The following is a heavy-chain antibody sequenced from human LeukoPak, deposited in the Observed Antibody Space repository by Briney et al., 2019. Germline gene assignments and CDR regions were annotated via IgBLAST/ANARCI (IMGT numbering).Heavy chain of an antibody. J-gene: IGHJ4*02. D-gene: IGHD3-22*01. Sequence: SETLSLTCSVSGGSISSSSDYWGWIRQPPGKGLEWIGHIYYSGPSYYNPSLKSRVTISLDTSKNQFSLKLSSVTAADTAVYYCARVIMYYYDSSGYWRAGTRYFDYWGQGTLVTVSS. V-gene: IGHV4-39*01. CDR2: IYYSGPS. CDR1: GGSISSSSDY. CDR3: ARVIMYYYDSSGYWRAGTRYFDY.